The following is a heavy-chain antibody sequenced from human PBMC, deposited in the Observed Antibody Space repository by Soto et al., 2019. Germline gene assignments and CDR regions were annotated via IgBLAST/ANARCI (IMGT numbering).Heavy chain of an antibody. CDR1: GFSLSTSGVG. J-gene: IGHJ5*02. CDR2: IYWDDDK. CDR3: AHAYNSGSSIWFDP. D-gene: IGHD6-6*01. V-gene: IGHV2-5*02. Sequence: QITLKESGPTLVKPTQTLTLTCTFSGFSLSTSGVGVGWIRQPPGKALEWLALIYWDDDKRYSPSLKSRLTITEDTSKSQVDLTMTSMDPVDTAAYYCAHAYNSGSSIWFDPWGQGTLVTVSS.